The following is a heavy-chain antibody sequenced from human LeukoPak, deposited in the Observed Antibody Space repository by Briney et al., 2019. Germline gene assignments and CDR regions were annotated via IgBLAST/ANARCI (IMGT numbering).Heavy chain of an antibody. V-gene: IGHV1-3*01. CDR3: ARDQPTVTTGLDY. J-gene: IGHJ4*02. CDR2: INAGNGNT. Sequence: KVSCKASGYTFXXYAXHWVRQAPGQRLEWMGWINAGNGNTKYSQKFQGRVTITRDTSASTAYMELGSLRSEDTAVYYCARDQPTVTTGLDYWGQGTLVTVSS. D-gene: IGHD4-17*01. CDR1: GYTFXXYA.